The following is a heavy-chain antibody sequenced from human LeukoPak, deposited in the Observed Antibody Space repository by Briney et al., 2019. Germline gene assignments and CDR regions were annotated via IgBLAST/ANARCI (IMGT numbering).Heavy chain of an antibody. CDR1: GFTFSSYA. J-gene: IGHJ4*02. CDR3: AKRGVVIRVILVGFHKEAYYFDS. CDR2: ISYDGSNK. D-gene: IGHD3-22*01. Sequence: GGSLRLSCAASGFTFSSYAMHWVRQAPGKGLEWVAVISYDGSNKYYADSVKGRFTISRDNPKNTLYLQMNRLRAEDTAVYFCAKRGVVIRVILVGFHKEAYYFDSWGQGALVTVSS. V-gene: IGHV3-30*07.